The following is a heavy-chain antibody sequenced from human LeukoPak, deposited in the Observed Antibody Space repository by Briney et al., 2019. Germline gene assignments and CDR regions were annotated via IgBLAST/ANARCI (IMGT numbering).Heavy chain of an antibody. CDR1: GFTFSSYS. CDR2: ISSSSSTI. J-gene: IGHJ4*02. CDR3: ARDRRYLYFDY. Sequence: GGSLRLSCAASGFTFSSYSMNWVRQAPGKGLEWVSYISSSSSTIYYADSVKGRFTISRDSAKNSLCLQMNSLRDEDTAVYYCARDRRYLYFDYWGQGTLVTVSS. V-gene: IGHV3-48*02. D-gene: IGHD3-9*01.